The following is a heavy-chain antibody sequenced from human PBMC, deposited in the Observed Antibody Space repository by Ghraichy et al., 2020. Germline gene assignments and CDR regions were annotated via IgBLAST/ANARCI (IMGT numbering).Heavy chain of an antibody. CDR1: GGSVSSGSYY. J-gene: IGHJ3*02. V-gene: IGHV4-61*01. CDR2: IYYSGST. CDR3: ARDNVYDYIWGSYAFDI. Sequence: SETLSLTCTVSGGSVSSGSYYWSWIRQPPGKGLEWIGYIYYSGSTNYNPSLKSRVTISVDTSKNQFSLKLSSVTAADTAVYYCARDNVYDYIWGSYAFDIWGQGTMVTVSS. D-gene: IGHD3-16*01.